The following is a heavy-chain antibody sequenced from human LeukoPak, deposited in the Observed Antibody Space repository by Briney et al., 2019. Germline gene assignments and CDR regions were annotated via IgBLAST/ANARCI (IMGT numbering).Heavy chain of an antibody. Sequence: QAGGSLRLSCAASGFTVSSNYMSWVRQAPGKGLEWVSVIYSGGSTYYADSVKGRFTISRDNSKNTLYLQMNSLRAEDTAVYYCARAQGDLWFGESRRTGFDPWGQGTLVTVSS. J-gene: IGHJ5*02. CDR1: GFTVSSNY. CDR2: IYSGGST. V-gene: IGHV3-66*01. D-gene: IGHD3-10*01. CDR3: ARAQGDLWFGESRRTGFDP.